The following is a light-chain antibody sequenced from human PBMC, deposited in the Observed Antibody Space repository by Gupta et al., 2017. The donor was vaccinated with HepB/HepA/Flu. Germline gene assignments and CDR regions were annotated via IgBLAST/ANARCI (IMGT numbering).Light chain of an antibody. V-gene: IGLV2-11*01. CDR1: RSDIGDYKY. CDR3: CSVACGDTFV. CDR2: DVS. Sequence: QFSLTQPRPVPGSHGPPVTIPFTGTRSDIGDYKYVSWYRVHPGSAPKLLIYDVSDRPAGVPDRFSVSKSVNTASLIISERLQDEEADYYCCSVACGDTFVFGSGTKFTVL. J-gene: IGLJ1*01.